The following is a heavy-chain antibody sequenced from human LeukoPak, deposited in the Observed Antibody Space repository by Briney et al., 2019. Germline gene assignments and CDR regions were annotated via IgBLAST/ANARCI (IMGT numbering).Heavy chain of an antibody. J-gene: IGHJ4*02. CDR2: ISYDGSNK. CDR3: ATFVAVALDY. V-gene: IGHV3-30*04. CDR1: GFTFSSYA. Sequence: GGSLRLSCAASGFTFSSYAMHWVRQAPGKGLEWVAVISYDGSNKYYADSVKGRFTISRGNAKNSLYLQMNSLRVEDTAVYYCATFVAVALDYWGRGTLVTVSS. D-gene: IGHD6-19*01.